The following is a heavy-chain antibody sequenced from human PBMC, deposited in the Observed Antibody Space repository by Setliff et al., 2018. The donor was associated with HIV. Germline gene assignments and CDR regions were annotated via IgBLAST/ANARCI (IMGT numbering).Heavy chain of an antibody. CDR2: IYYSGSA. Sequence: PSETLSLTCSVFGASISGSNYYWGWIRQPPGKGLEWIGSIYYSGSAHSNPSLKSRVAISVDTTKDQFSLKLTSVTVADTAVYYCVRVGYTSWLGFYSYYYLDVWGKGTTVTVSS. J-gene: IGHJ6*03. CDR3: VRVGYTSWLGFYSYYYLDV. V-gene: IGHV4-39*01. D-gene: IGHD2-2*01. CDR1: GASISGSNYY.